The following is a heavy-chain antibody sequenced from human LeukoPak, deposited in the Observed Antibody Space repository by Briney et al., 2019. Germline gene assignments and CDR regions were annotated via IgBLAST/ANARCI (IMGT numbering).Heavy chain of an antibody. V-gene: IGHV4-61*02. CDR2: IYTSGST. CDR1: GGSISSGSYY. D-gene: IGHD2-21*02. CDR3: AREGGGPSHCSQCRGENFDY. Sequence: PSETLSLICTVSGGSISSGSYYWSWIRQPAGKGLEWIGRIYTSGSTNYNPSLKSRVTISVDTSKNQSSLKLSSVTAADTAVYYCAREGGGPSHCSQCRGENFDYWGQGTLVTVSS. J-gene: IGHJ4*02.